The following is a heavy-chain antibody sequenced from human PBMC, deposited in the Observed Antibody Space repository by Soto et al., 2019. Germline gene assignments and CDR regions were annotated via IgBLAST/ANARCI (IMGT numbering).Heavy chain of an antibody. Sequence: PRGSLRLSCARSAFTLSDYSMNYVRQAPGKGLEWISYIRTTPSVIVYADSVKGRFTISRDNAKNSMYLQINSLTDEDTAVYYCARDHLYSFDNWGQGTPVIVSS. J-gene: IGHJ4*02. V-gene: IGHV3-48*02. CDR1: AFTLSDYS. D-gene: IGHD2-21*01. CDR3: ARDHLYSFDN. CDR2: IRTTPSVI.